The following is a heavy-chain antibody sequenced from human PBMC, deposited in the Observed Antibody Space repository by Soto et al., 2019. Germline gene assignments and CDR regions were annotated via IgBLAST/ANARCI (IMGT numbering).Heavy chain of an antibody. D-gene: IGHD1-1*01. J-gene: IGHJ5*01. Sequence: GGARRLSWAAGGFTFNDDGMQGGRQAAGKGLGWGSGLTGNGGRIGYADSVKGRFTISNDNARNSLYLQMNNLRAEDTALYYCVKGGSLPGILDSWGQGTLVTVSS. CDR2: LTGNGGRI. CDR3: VKGGSLPGILDS. V-gene: IGHV3-9*01. CDR1: GFTFNDDG.